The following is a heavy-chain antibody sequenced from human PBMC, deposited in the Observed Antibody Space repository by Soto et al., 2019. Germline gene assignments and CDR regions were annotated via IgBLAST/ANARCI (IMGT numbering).Heavy chain of an antibody. CDR2: ISSTGSYI. J-gene: IGHJ4*02. CDR3: ARAPGYCSGGSCYYFDF. Sequence: PGGSLRLSCAASGFTFNTYNMNWVRQAPGKGLEWVSSISSTGSYIYYPDSVKGRFTISRDNARNSLYLQMHSLRAEDTAVYYCARAPGYCSGGSCYYFDFWGQGTLVTVSS. D-gene: IGHD2-15*01. CDR1: GFTFNTYN. V-gene: IGHV3-21*01.